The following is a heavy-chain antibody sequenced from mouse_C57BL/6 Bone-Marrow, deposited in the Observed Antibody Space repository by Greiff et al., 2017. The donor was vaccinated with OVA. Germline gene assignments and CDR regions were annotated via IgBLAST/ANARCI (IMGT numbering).Heavy chain of an antibody. V-gene: IGHV2-6*01. CDR2: IWGVGST. D-gene: IGHD2-1*01. CDR3: ARRIYYGPYAMDY. Sequence: VQLQESGPGLVAPSQSLSITCTVSGFSLTSYGVDWVRQSPGKGLEWLGVIWGVGSTNYNSALKSRLSISKDNSKSQVFLKMNSLQTDDTAMYYCARRIYYGPYAMDYWGQGTSVTVSS. CDR1: GFSLTSYG. J-gene: IGHJ4*01.